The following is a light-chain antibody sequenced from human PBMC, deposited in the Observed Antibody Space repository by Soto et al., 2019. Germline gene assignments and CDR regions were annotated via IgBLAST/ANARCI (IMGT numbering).Light chain of an antibody. CDR2: SND. Sequence: QSVLAQAPSASGTPGQRVTISCSGSSSNIGSNTVSWYQQVPGTAPKPLIYSNDQRPSGVPDRFSGSKSGTSASLAIGGFQSEDEADYYCAAGEGSLNGWVFGGGTKVTFL. V-gene: IGLV1-44*01. J-gene: IGLJ2*01. CDR1: SSNIGSNT. CDR3: AAGEGSLNGWV.